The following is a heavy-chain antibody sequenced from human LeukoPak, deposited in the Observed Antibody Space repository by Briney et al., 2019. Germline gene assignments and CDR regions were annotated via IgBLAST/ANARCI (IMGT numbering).Heavy chain of an antibody. J-gene: IGHJ6*03. CDR1: GGSLSSSSYY. CDR2: ISYTGTT. CDR3: ARPLYFYYYIDV. V-gene: IGHV4-39*01. Sequence: SETLSLTCTLSGGSLSSSSYYWGRIRQPPGKGLEWIASISYTGTTYYNPSLKSRVTMSVDTSKNQFSLNLRSVTAADTAVYYCARPLYFYYYIDVWGKGTTVTVSS. D-gene: IGHD2/OR15-2a*01.